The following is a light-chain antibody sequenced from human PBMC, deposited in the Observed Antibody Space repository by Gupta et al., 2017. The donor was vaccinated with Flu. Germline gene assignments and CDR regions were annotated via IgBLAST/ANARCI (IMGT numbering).Light chain of an antibody. CDR3: QQSFSVPWT. Sequence: IQMTQSPASLSASIGDRVTITCRASQSTSTYLNWYQHQPGKAPKLLIYATSTLQSGVPSRFSGSGSGTDFTLTITSLQSEDFATYYCQQSFSVPWTFGQGTKVEIK. V-gene: IGKV1-39*01. J-gene: IGKJ1*01. CDR2: ATS. CDR1: QSTSTY.